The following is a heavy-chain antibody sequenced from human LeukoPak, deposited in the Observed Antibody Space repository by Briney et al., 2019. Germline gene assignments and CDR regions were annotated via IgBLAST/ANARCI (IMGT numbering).Heavy chain of an antibody. CDR2: ISYSGST. Sequence: SETLSLTCSVSGGSISNYYWNWIRQPPGKGLEWIGSISYSGSTNYNPSLESRVTISVGTSKSQFSLKLSSVTAADTAVYYCAREVSDYDILTGWIDYWGQGTLVSVSS. CDR1: GGSISNYY. CDR3: AREVSDYDILTGWIDY. V-gene: IGHV4-59*12. J-gene: IGHJ4*02. D-gene: IGHD3-9*01.